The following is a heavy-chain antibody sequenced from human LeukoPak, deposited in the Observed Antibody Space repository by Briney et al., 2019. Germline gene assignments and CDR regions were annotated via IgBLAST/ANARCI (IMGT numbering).Heavy chain of an antibody. D-gene: IGHD6-19*01. CDR1: GFSFLEYA. CDR2: ISWNRVRR. V-gene: IGHV3-9*01. J-gene: IGHJ4*02. CDR3: AKLGLPSSSGWIHYFDY. Sequence: GGALTLSCAASGFSFLEYARHSLRQAPGRGLEGVSGISWNRVRRGDADYVKDRFTIYREIAKNSLYLQMNSLRPEDTALYYCAKLGLPSSSGWIHYFDYWGQGTLVTVSS.